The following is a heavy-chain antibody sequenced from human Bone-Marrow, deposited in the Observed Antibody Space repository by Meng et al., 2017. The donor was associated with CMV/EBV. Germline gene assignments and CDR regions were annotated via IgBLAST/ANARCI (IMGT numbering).Heavy chain of an antibody. V-gene: IGHV3-7*01. J-gene: IGHJ4*02. CDR1: GFTFSSYW. D-gene: IGHD6-6*01. CDR3: ARDGAARY. CDR2: IKQDGSEK. Sequence: GESLKISCAASGFTFSSYWMSWVHQAPGKGLEWVANIKQDGSEKYYVDSVKGRFTISRDNAKNSLYLQMNSLRAEDTAVYYCARDGAARYWGQGTLVTVSS.